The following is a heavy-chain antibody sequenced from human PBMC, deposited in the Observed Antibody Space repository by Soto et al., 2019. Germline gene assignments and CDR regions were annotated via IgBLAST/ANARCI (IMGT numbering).Heavy chain of an antibody. CDR1: GFTISSYW. D-gene: IGHD5-12*01. CDR2: IYYDESDK. J-gene: IGHJ4*02. V-gene: IGHV3-33*08. Sequence: GGSLRLSCAASGFTISSYWMHWVRQAPGKGLVWVAVIYYDESDKVYSDSVRGRFTVSKDDSKNTLYLQMTSLRAEDTAMYFCARSRDGYNHGLNSWGQGTLVTVSS. CDR3: ARSRDGYNHGLNS.